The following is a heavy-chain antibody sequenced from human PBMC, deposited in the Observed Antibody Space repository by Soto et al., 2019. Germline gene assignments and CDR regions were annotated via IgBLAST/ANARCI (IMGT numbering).Heavy chain of an antibody. CDR2: ISSSSSTI. CDR1: GFTFSSYS. V-gene: IGHV3-48*01. Sequence: GGSLRLSCAASGFTFSSYSMNWVRQAPGKGLEWVSYISSSSSTIYYADSVKGRFTISRDNAKNSLYLQMNSLRAEDTAVYYCARDRLSVVLASINTSYYYM. D-gene: IGHD2-2*01. J-gene: IGHJ6*03. CDR3: ARDRLSVVLASINTSYYYM.